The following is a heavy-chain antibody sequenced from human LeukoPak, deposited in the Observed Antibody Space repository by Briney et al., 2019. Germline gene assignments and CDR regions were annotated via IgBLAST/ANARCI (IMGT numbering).Heavy chain of an antibody. CDR3: ARDAPSGYYPAYDY. V-gene: IGHV4-39*07. CDR1: GGSISNSSYY. CDR2: IYYSGST. J-gene: IGHJ4*02. Sequence: SETLSLTCTVSGGSISNSSYYWGWIRQPPGKGLEWIGSIYYSGSTYYNPSLKSRVTISVDTSKNQFSLKLSSVTAADTAVYYCARDAPSGYYPAYDYWGQGTLVTVSS. D-gene: IGHD5-12*01.